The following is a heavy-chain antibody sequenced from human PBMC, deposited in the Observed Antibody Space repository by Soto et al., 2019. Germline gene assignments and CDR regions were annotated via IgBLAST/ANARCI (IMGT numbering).Heavy chain of an antibody. D-gene: IGHD2-2*01. V-gene: IGHV3-13*01. CDR3: ARGHCGSTSCYDLYYYYYYINV. Sequence: GGSLRLSCAASGFTFSSYDMHWVRQASGKGLEWVSAIGTAGDTYYPGSVKGRFTISRDNAKNSLKLQMNSLRAGDTAVYYCARGHCGSTSCYDLYYYYYYINVWGKGTTVTVSS. J-gene: IGHJ6*03. CDR1: GFTFSSYD. CDR2: IGTAGDT.